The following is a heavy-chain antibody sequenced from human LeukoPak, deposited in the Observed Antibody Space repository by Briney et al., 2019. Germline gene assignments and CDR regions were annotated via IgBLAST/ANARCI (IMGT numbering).Heavy chain of an antibody. Sequence: GASVKVSCKASGGTFSSYAISWVRQAPGQGLEWMGGIIPIFGTANYAQKFQGRVTITADESTSTAYMELSSLRSEDTAVYYCAKEKSLGDFWSRYSEYWGQGTLVTVSS. D-gene: IGHD3-3*01. J-gene: IGHJ4*02. CDR1: GGTFSSYA. CDR2: IIPIFGTA. V-gene: IGHV1-69*13. CDR3: AKEKSLGDFWSRYSEY.